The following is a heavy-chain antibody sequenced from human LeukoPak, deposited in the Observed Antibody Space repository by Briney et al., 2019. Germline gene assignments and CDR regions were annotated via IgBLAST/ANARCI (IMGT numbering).Heavy chain of an antibody. Sequence: TGGSLGLSCAASGFTFSSYAMSWVRQAPGKGLEWVSAISGSGGSTYYADSVKGRFTISRDNSKNTLYLQMNSLRAEDTAVYYCAKDRITMIVVVITLDYWGQGTLVTVSS. CDR3: AKDRITMIVVVITLDY. J-gene: IGHJ4*02. CDR1: GFTFSSYA. D-gene: IGHD3-22*01. V-gene: IGHV3-23*01. CDR2: ISGSGGST.